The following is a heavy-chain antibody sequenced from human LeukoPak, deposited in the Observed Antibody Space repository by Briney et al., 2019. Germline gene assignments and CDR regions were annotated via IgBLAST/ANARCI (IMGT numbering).Heavy chain of an antibody. D-gene: IGHD2-15*01. Sequence: GASVKVSCKASGGTLNSYVISWARQAPGQGLEWMGGIIPISGTTNYAQKFQGRVTITADNSTSTAYMELSSLRSEDTAVYYCATLCCGSYYMDVWGKGTTVTVSS. CDR1: GGTLNSYV. V-gene: IGHV1-69*06. J-gene: IGHJ6*03. CDR2: IIPISGTT. CDR3: ATLCCGSYYMDV.